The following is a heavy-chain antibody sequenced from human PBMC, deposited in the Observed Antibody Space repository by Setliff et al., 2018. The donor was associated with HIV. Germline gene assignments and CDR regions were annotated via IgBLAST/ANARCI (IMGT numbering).Heavy chain of an antibody. CDR1: GYTFTGYY. V-gene: IGHV1-2*02. CDR3: ARVPNYDSSGYYSYWYFDL. CDR2: INPNSGGT. D-gene: IGHD3-22*01. Sequence: ASVKVSCKASGYTFTGYYMHWVRQAPGQGLGWMGWINPNSGGTNYAQKFQGRVTMTRDTSISTAYMELSRLRSDDTAVYYCARVPNYDSSGYYSYWYFDLWGRGTLVTVSS. J-gene: IGHJ2*01.